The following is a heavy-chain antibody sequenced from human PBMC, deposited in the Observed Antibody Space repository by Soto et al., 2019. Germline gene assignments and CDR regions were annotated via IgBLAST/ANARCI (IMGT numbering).Heavy chain of an antibody. CDR2: IKQDGSEK. D-gene: IGHD3-3*01. V-gene: IGHV3-7*01. CDR3: ARVILRFLENYGMDV. CDR1: GFTFSSYW. Sequence: PGESLKISCAASGFTFSSYWMSWVRQAPGKGLEWVANIKQDGSEKYYVDSVKGRFTISRDNAKNSLYLQMNSLRAEDTAVYYCARVILRFLENYGMDVWGQGTTVTVSS. J-gene: IGHJ6*02.